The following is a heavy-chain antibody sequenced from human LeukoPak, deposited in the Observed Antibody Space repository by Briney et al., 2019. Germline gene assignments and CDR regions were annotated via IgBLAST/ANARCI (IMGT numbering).Heavy chain of an antibody. CDR2: INWSGNTT. Sequence: GGSLRLSCAASGFKFNTYGVSWVRQAPGKGLEWVSGINWSGNTTGYADSVKGRFTISRDNANNSLYLQMNSLRVEDTALYYCTRVGEQWHQLVYFDLWGRGTLVTVSS. D-gene: IGHD6-19*01. CDR1: GFKFNTYG. J-gene: IGHJ2*01. CDR3: TRVGEQWHQLVYFDL. V-gene: IGHV3-20*04.